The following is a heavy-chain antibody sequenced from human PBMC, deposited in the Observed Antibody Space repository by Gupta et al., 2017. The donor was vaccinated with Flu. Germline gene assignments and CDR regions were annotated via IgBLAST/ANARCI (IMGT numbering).Heavy chain of an antibody. CDR1: GFTFSSYG. CDR2: ISYDGSNK. Sequence: QVQLVESGGGVVQPGRSLRLSCAASGFTFSSYGMHWVRQAPGKGLEWVAVISYDGSNKYYADSVKGRFTISRDNSKNTLYLQMNSLRAEDTAVYYCAKDLVLGQQLEGNFDYWGQGTLVTVSS. J-gene: IGHJ4*02. D-gene: IGHD6-13*01. CDR3: AKDLVLGQQLEGNFDY. V-gene: IGHV3-30*18.